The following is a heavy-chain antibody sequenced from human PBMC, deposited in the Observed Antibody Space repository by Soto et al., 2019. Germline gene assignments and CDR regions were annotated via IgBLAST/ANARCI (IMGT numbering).Heavy chain of an antibody. D-gene: IGHD6-13*01. J-gene: IGHJ4*02. CDR1: GGSISSSIYY. CDR3: ARDFKRYSSPPGTLAY. CDR2: IFYSGST. Sequence: PETLSLTCAVSGGSISSSIYYGGWIRRPPGKGLEWIGSIFYSGSTYYNPSLKRRFSISVDTSKNQFSLQLSSVTVADTAVYYCARDFKRYSSPPGTLAYWGLGTLVTVSS. V-gene: IGHV4-39*07.